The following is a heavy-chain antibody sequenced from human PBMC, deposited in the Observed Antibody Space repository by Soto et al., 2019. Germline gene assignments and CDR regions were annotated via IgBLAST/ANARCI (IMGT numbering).Heavy chain of an antibody. CDR1: GGAILSGSHY. V-gene: IGHV4-31*03. J-gene: IGHJ4*02. CDR3: AREGGDGIDY. Sequence: PSETLSLTCTVSGGAILSGSHYLICIRQHPGKGLEWIGYIYYSGSTYYNPSLKSRITISISTSKNQFSLKLTSVTAADTAVYYCAREGGDGIDYWGQGTLVTVS. CDR2: IYYSGST. D-gene: IGHD3-16*01.